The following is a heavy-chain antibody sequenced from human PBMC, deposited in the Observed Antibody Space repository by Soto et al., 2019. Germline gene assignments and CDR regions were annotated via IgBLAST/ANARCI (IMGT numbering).Heavy chain of an antibody. D-gene: IGHD2-2*01. CDR1: GYTFTSFQ. CDR3: ANCRLPAIPAAADY. CDR2: INPGSGST. V-gene: IGHV1-46*01. Sequence: ASVKVSCKXSGYTFTSFQMHWVRQAPGQGLEWMGIINPGSGSTNYAQKFQGRVTMTSDTSTRTIYMELSSLRSEDTAVYYCANCRLPAIPAAADYWGQGTLVTVSS. J-gene: IGHJ4*02.